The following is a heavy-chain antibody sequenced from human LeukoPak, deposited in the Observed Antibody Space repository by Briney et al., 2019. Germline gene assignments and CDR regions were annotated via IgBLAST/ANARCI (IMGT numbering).Heavy chain of an antibody. CDR1: GGTFSSYA. CDR3: ARDGIYCGGDCSQGNWFDP. D-gene: IGHD2-21*01. J-gene: IGHJ5*02. V-gene: IGHV1-69*05. Sequence: SVKVSCKASGGTFSSYAISWVRQAPGQGLEWMGGIIPIFGTANYAEKFQGRVTITTDESTSTAYMELSSLRSEDTAVYYCARDGIYCGGDCSQGNWFDPWGQGTLVTVSS. CDR2: IIPIFGTA.